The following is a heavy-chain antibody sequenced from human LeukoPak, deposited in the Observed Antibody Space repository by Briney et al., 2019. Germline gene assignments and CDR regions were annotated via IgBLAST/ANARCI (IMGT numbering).Heavy chain of an antibody. V-gene: IGHV4-34*01. Sequence: PSETLSLTCAVYGGSFSGYYWSWIRQPPGKGLEWIGEINHSGSTNYNPSLKSRVTISVDTSKNQFSLKLSSVTAADTAVYYCAGAGLWQHTDYWGQGTLVTVSS. CDR2: INHSGST. CDR1: GGSFSGYY. CDR3: AGAGLWQHTDY. D-gene: IGHD6-13*01. J-gene: IGHJ4*02.